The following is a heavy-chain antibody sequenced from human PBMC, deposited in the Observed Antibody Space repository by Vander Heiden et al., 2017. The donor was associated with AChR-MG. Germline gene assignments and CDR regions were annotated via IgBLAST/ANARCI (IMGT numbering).Heavy chain of an antibody. CDR1: GFTFSSYT. D-gene: IGHD2-21*02. J-gene: IGHJ4*02. V-gene: IGHV3-23*01. CDR3: AKSSMTAIPLF. Sequence: EVQLLESGGGLVQPGWSLGLSCAASGFTFSSYTMSWVRQAPGKGREWVSAISGSGGSTYYADSVKGRFTISGDNSKNTLYLQMNSLRAEDTAVYYCAKSSMTAIPLFGGQGTLVTVSS. CDR2: ISGSGGST.